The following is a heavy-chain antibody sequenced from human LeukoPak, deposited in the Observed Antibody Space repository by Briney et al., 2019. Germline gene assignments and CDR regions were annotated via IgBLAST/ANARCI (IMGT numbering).Heavy chain of an antibody. CDR3: AKLPVAGTGYFDY. V-gene: IGHV3-30*18. Sequence: GGSLRLSCAASGFTFGSYGMHWVRQAPGKGLEWVAVISYDGSSKYYADSVKGRFTISRDNSKNTLYLQMNSLRAEDTAVYYCAKLPVAGTGYFDYWGQGTLVTVSS. CDR1: GFTFGSYG. D-gene: IGHD6-19*01. J-gene: IGHJ4*02. CDR2: ISYDGSSK.